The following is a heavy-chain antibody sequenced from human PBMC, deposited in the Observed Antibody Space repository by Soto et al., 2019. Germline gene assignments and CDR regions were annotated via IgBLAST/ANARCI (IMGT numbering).Heavy chain of an antibody. D-gene: IGHD6-13*01. CDR1: GYTFTNYA. CDR2: ISAYNGNT. CDR3: ARDLAAAGQFDY. J-gene: IGHJ4*02. V-gene: IGHV1-18*01. Sequence: QVQLVQSGAEVKKPGASVKVSCKASGYTFTNYAFSWVRQAPGQGLEWMGWISAYNGNTNYPQKLQCRVTMTTDTSTSTAYMELRSLRSDDTAVYYCARDLAAAGQFDYWGQGTLVTVSS.